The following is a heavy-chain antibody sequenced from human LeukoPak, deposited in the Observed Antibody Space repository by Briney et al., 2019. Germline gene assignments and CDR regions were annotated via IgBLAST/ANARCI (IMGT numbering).Heavy chain of an antibody. J-gene: IGHJ4*02. V-gene: IGHV3-74*01. D-gene: IGHD6-13*01. Sequence: QPGGSLRLSCAASGFTLSSYWMHWVRQAPGKGLVWVSLSRADDYSTYYADSVKGRFTISRDNSKNTMYLQMNSLRAEDTAIYYCASRPSNTWAGPLDFWGQGTLVTVSS. CDR2: SRADDYST. CDR1: GFTLSSYW. CDR3: ASRPSNTWAGPLDF.